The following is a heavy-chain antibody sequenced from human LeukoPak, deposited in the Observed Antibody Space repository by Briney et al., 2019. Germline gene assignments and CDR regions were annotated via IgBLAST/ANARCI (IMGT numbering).Heavy chain of an antibody. V-gene: IGHV4-39*01. D-gene: IGHD3-3*01. Sequence: SETQSLTCTVSGGSISSSSYYWGWIRQPPGKGLEWIGSIYYSGSTYYNPSLKSRVTISVDTSKNQFSLKLSSVTAADTAVYYCARLLIYDFWSGYSSFDYWGQGTLVTVSS. CDR1: GGSISSSSYY. CDR3: ARLLIYDFWSGYSSFDY. J-gene: IGHJ4*02. CDR2: IYYSGST.